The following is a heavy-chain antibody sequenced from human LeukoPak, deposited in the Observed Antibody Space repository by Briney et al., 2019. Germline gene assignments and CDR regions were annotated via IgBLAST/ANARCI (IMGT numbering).Heavy chain of an antibody. D-gene: IGHD6-13*01. CDR1: GFTVSSNY. V-gene: IGHV3-53*01. J-gene: IGHJ3*02. Sequence: PGGSLRLSCAASGFTVSSNYMSWVRQAPGKGLEWVSVIYSGGSTYYADSVKGRFTISRDNSKNTLYLQMNSLRAEDTAVYYCVSWSSGNAFDIWGQGTMVTVSS. CDR2: IYSGGST. CDR3: VSWSSGNAFDI.